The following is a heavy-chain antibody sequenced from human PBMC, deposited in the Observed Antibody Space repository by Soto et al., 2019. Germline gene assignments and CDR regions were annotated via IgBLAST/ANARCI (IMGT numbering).Heavy chain of an antibody. CDR3: ARTNYYDSSGYYPCYYYGMDV. D-gene: IGHD3-22*01. J-gene: IGHJ6*02. V-gene: IGHV1-18*01. Sequence: ASVKVSCKASGYTFTSYGISWVRQAPGQGLEWMGWISAYNGNTNYAQKLQGRVTMTTDTSTSTAYMELRSLRSDDTAVYYCARTNYYDSSGYYPCYYYGMDVWGQGTTVTVSS. CDR2: ISAYNGNT. CDR1: GYTFTSYG.